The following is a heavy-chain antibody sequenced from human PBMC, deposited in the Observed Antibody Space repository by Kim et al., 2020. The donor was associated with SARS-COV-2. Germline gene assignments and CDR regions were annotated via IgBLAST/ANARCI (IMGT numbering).Heavy chain of an antibody. CDR3: GLGSRSEGYFDY. J-gene: IGHJ4*02. D-gene: IGHD6-13*01. V-gene: IGHV3-21*01. Sequence: YDADSVKGRFTISRDNAKNSLYLQMNSRRAEDTAVYYCGLGSRSEGYFDYWGQGTLVTVSS.